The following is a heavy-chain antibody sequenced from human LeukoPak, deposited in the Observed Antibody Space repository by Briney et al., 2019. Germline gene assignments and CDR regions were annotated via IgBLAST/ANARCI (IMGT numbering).Heavy chain of an antibody. J-gene: IGHJ4*02. CDR2: ISAYNGNT. Sequence: ASVKVSCKASGYTFTSYGISWVRQAPGQGPEWMGWISAYNGNTYYAQRFQGRVTMTTDTSTSTAYMELRTLRSEDTAVYYCATGRGLHGGKGAHYFDYWGQGTLVTVSS. D-gene: IGHD4-23*01. CDR1: GYTFTSYG. CDR3: ATGRGLHGGKGAHYFDY. V-gene: IGHV1-18*01.